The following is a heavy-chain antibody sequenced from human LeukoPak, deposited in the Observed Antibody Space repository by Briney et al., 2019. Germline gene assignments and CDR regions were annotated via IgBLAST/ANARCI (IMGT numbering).Heavy chain of an antibody. Sequence: GGSLRLSCAASGFTFSSYSMNWVRQAPGKGLEWVAHISYDGSSKYNEDSVKGRFTISRDNAKNSLYLQMNSLRAEDTAVYYCAREVYSSGWVSGYWGQGTLVTVSS. D-gene: IGHD6-19*01. V-gene: IGHV3-30*03. CDR1: GFTFSSYS. J-gene: IGHJ4*02. CDR3: AREVYSSGWVSGY. CDR2: ISYDGSSK.